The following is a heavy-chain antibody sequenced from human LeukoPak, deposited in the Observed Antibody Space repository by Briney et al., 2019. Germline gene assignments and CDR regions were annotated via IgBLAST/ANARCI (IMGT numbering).Heavy chain of an antibody. CDR1: GGSITSYY. Sequence: SETLSLTCTVSGGSITSYYWSWIRQPPGKGLEWIGYIYYSGSTIYNPSLKSRVTISVDTSKNQFSLKLNFVTAADTAVYYRAKGSPAAAGIVDYWGQGTLVTVSS. V-gene: IGHV4-59*01. J-gene: IGHJ4*02. CDR3: AKGSPAAAGIVDY. CDR2: IYYSGST. D-gene: IGHD6-13*01.